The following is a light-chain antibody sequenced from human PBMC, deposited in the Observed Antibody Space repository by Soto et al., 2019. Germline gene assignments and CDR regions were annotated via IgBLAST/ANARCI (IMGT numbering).Light chain of an antibody. CDR1: RSVSSN. CDR2: GAS. CDR3: QQYNNWTPYT. J-gene: IGKJ2*01. Sequence: EVVMTRSPATHYETPGERATLSCRASRSVSSNLAWYHQKPGQAPRLLIYGASTRATGIPARFSGSGSGTEFTLNISSLQSEDFAVYSCQQYNNWTPYTLGQRTKLDIK. V-gene: IGKV3-15*01.